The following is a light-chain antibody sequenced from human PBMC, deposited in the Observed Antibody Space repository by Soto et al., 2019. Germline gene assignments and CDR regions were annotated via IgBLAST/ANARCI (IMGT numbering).Light chain of an antibody. CDR2: RAS. J-gene: IGKJ4*01. CDR3: QQYGSSPLT. Sequence: EIGLTQSQGTLSLSPGDRATLSCRASQSVSSSYLAWYQQKPCQAPRLLIYRASSRATGIPDRFSGSGSGTDFTLTISRLEPEDFAVYYCQQYGSSPLTFGGGTKVEIK. CDR1: QSVSSSY. V-gene: IGKV3-20*01.